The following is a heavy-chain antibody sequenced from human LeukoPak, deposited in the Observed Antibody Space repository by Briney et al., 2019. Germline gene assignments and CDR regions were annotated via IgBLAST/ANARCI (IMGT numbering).Heavy chain of an antibody. CDR3: ARYEGKQLVFDY. Sequence: SETLSLTCTVSGGSISSYYWSWIRQPPGKGLEWIGYIYYSGSTNYNPSLKSRVTISVDTSKNQFSLKLSSVTAADTAVYYCARYEGKQLVFDYWGQGTLVTVSS. V-gene: IGHV4-59*08. J-gene: IGHJ4*02. D-gene: IGHD6-6*01. CDR2: IYYSGST. CDR1: GGSISSYY.